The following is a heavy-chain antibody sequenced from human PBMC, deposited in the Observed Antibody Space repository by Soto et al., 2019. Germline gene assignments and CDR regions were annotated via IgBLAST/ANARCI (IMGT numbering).Heavy chain of an antibody. D-gene: IGHD3-10*01. Sequence: SETLSLTCTVSGGSISSGGYYWSWIRQHPGKGLEWIGYIYYSGSTYYDPSLKSRVTISVDTSKNQFSLKLSSVTAADTAVYYCARIVMVRGVIITVFDYWGQGTLVTVSS. CDR1: GGSISSGGYY. CDR3: ARIVMVRGVIITVFDY. V-gene: IGHV4-31*03. J-gene: IGHJ4*02. CDR2: IYYSGST.